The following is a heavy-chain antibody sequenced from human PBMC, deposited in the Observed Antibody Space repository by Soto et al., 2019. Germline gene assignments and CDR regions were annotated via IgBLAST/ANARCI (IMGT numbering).Heavy chain of an antibody. CDR1: GFTFSSYG. J-gene: IGHJ6*02. CDR2: ISYDGSNK. V-gene: IGHV3-30*18. CDR3: AKDLGGYSYGYAPVYYYYGMDV. Sequence: PGGSLRLSCAASGFTFSSYGMHWVRQAPGKGLEWVAVISYDGSNKYYADSVKGRFTISRDNSKNTLYLQMNSLRAEDTAVYYCAKDLGGYSYGYAPVYYYYGMDVWGLGTTVTVSS. D-gene: IGHD5-18*01.